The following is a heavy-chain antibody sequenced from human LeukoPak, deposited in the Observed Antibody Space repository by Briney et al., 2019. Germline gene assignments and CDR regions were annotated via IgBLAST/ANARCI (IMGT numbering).Heavy chain of an antibody. CDR1: GFTFSSYS. J-gene: IGHJ5*02. V-gene: IGHV3-21*01. Sequence: GGSPRLSCAASGFTFSSYSMNWVRQAPGKGLEWVSSISSSSSYIYYADSVKGRFTISRDNAKNSLYLQMNSLRAEDTAVYYCARGGYGSGSYGEFDPWGQGTLVTVSS. CDR3: ARGGYGSGSYGEFDP. D-gene: IGHD3-10*01. CDR2: ISSSSSYI.